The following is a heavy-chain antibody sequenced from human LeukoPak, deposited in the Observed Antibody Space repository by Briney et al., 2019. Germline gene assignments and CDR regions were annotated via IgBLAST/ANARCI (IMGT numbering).Heavy chain of an antibody. Sequence: GGSLRLSCAASGFTFSSYAMHWVRQAPGKGLEWVAVIPYDGSNKYYADSVKGRFTISRDNAKNSLYLQMNSLRAEDTAVYYCARVGGYSPYYYYMDVWGKGTTVTISS. D-gene: IGHD2-21*01. CDR2: IPYDGSNK. J-gene: IGHJ6*03. CDR3: ARVGGYSPYYYYMDV. V-gene: IGHV3-30*04. CDR1: GFTFSSYA.